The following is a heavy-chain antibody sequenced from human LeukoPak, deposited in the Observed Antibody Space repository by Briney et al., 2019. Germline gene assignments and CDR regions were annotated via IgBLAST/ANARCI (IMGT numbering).Heavy chain of an antibody. CDR1: GGSFSGYY. Sequence: KSSETLSLTCAVYGGSFSGYYWSWIRQPPGKGLEWIGYIYYSGSTNYNPSLKSRVTISVDTSKNQFSLKLSSVTAADTAVYYCASTVEGFDYWGQGTLVTVSS. J-gene: IGHJ4*02. V-gene: IGHV4-59*08. CDR2: IYYSGST. D-gene: IGHD4-23*01. CDR3: ASTVEGFDY.